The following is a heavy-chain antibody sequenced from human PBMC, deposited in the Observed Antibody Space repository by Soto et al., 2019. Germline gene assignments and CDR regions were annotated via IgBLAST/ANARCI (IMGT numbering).Heavy chain of an antibody. CDR1: GYTFTGYY. CDR3: ARDLRVYYYYGMDV. Sequence: ASVKVSCKASGYTFTGYYMHWVRQAPGQGLEWMGWINPNSGGTNYAQKFQGRVTMTRDTSISPAYMELSRLRSDDTAVYYCARDLRVYYYYGMDVWGQGTTVTVSS. CDR2: INPNSGGT. J-gene: IGHJ6*02. V-gene: IGHV1-2*02.